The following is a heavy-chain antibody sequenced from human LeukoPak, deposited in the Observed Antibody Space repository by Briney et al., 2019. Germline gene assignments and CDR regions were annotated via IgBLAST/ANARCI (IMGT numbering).Heavy chain of an antibody. CDR2: IKQDGSEK. J-gene: IGHJ3*02. CDR3: ARDRYCSGGSCSDAFDI. Sequence: GGSLRLSCAASGFTFSSYWMSWVRQAPGKGLEWVANIKQDGSEKYYVDSVKGRFTISRDNAKNSLYLQMNSLRAEDTAVYYCARDRYCSGGSCSDAFDIWGQGTMVTVSS. D-gene: IGHD2-15*01. CDR1: GFTFSSYW. V-gene: IGHV3-7*01.